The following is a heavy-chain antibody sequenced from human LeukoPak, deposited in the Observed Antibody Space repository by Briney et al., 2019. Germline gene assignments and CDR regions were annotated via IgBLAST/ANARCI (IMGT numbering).Heavy chain of an antibody. CDR3: ARGGGITMIPFYFDY. CDR1: GYTFTTYG. CDR2: ISAYNGNT. Sequence: ASVKVSCKASGYTFTTYGINWVRQATGQGLEWMGWISAYNGNTNYAQKLQGRVTMATDTSTSTAYMELRSLRSDDTAVYYCARGGGITMIPFYFDYWGQGTLVTVSS. D-gene: IGHD3-22*01. J-gene: IGHJ4*02. V-gene: IGHV1-18*01.